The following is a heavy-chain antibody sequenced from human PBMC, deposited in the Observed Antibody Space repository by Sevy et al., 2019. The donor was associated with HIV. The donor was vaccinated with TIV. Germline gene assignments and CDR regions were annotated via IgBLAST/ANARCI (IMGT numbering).Heavy chain of an antibody. CDR1: GYNFTTYW. CDR2: IYPDDSDI. V-gene: IGHV5-51*01. Sequence: GESLKISCKGSGYNFTTYWIGWVRQMPGKGLECMGIIYPDDSDITYSPSFEGQVNISADKSINTAYLQWSSLKASDTVIYYCARLRDGYNLFLADYWGQGTLVTVSS. D-gene: IGHD2-21*01. J-gene: IGHJ4*02. CDR3: ARLRDGYNLFLADY.